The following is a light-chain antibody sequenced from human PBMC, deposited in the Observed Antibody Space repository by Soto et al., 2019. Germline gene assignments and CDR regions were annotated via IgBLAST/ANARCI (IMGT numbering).Light chain of an antibody. V-gene: IGKV3-11*01. CDR2: GAF. Sequence: EIVLAQSPATLSVSPGARATLSCRASQSVSSNLAWYQQKPGQPPRLLIYGAFNRAAGIPARFSGSGSGTDFTLTISSLEPEDSAVYYCQQRNIWPPVTFGQGTRLEI. J-gene: IGKJ5*01. CDR1: QSVSSN. CDR3: QQRNIWPPVT.